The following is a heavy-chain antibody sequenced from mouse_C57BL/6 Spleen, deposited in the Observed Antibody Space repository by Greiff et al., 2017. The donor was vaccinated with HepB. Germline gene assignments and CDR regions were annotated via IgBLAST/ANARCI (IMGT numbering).Heavy chain of an antibody. CDR1: GFTFSDYG. CDR3: ARELPYYNAMDY. V-gene: IGHV5-17*01. J-gene: IGHJ4*01. D-gene: IGHD2-12*01. Sequence: EVMLVESGGGLVKPGGSLKLSCAASGFTFSDYGMHWVRQAPEKGLEWVAYISSGSSTIYYADTVKGRFTISRDNAKNTLFLQMTSLRSEDTAMYYCARELPYYNAMDYWGQGTSVTVSS. CDR2: ISSGSSTI.